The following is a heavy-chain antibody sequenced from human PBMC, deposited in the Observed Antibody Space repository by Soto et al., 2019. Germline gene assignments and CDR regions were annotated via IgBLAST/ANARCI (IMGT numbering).Heavy chain of an antibody. J-gene: IGHJ4*02. CDR2: IYYSGST. CDR3: ATSGYSSSWFDY. Sequence: SETLSLTCTVSGGSISSYYWSWIRQPPGKGLEWIGYIYYSGSTNYNPSLKSRVTISVDTSKNQFSLKLSSVTAADTAVYYCATSGYSSSWFDYWGQGTLVTVSS. V-gene: IGHV4-59*01. CDR1: GGSISSYY. D-gene: IGHD6-13*01.